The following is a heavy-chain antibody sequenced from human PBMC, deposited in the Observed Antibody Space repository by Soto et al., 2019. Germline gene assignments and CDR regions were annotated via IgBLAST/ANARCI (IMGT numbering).Heavy chain of an antibody. J-gene: IGHJ5*02. CDR2: IYYSGST. D-gene: IGHD5-18*01. Sequence: QVQLQESGPGLVKPSQTLSLTCTVSGGSIRSGDYYWSWIRQPPGKGLAWLGYIYYSGSTYYNPSLKSRVTISVHTSKDQFSLKLSSVTAADTAVYYCARALDTAAGYLGSWGQGTLVTVSS. V-gene: IGHV4-30-4*01. CDR1: GGSIRSGDYY. CDR3: ARALDTAAGYLGS.